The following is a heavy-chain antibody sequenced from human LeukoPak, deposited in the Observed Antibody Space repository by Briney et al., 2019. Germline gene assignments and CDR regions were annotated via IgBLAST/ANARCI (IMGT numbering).Heavy chain of an antibody. CDR3: ARGPIAAAGAHYFDY. D-gene: IGHD6-13*01. CDR1: GGSISSYY. Sequence: SETLSLTCTVSGGSISSYYWSWIRQPPGKGLEWIGDIYFSGSTKYNPSLKSRVTISVDTSKNQFSLKASSVTAADTAVYYCARGPIAAAGAHYFDYWGQGTLVTVSS. V-gene: IGHV4-59*01. J-gene: IGHJ4*02. CDR2: IYFSGST.